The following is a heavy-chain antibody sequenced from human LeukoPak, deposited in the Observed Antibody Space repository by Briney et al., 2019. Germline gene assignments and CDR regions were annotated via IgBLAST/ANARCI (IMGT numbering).Heavy chain of an antibody. CDR1: GGTFSSYA. Sequence: SVKVSCKASGGTFSSYAISWVRQAPGQGLEWMGRIIPIFGIANYAQKFQGRVTITADKSTSTAYMELSSLRPEDTAVYYCARPTLRFLEWFPRPLYYYGMDVWGQGTTVTVSS. CDR3: ARPTLRFLEWFPRPLYYYGMDV. CDR2: IIPIFGIA. D-gene: IGHD3-3*01. V-gene: IGHV1-69*04. J-gene: IGHJ6*02.